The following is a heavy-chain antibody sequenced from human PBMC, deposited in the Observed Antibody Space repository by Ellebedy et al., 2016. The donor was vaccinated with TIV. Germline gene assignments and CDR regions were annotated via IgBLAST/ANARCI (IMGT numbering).Heavy chain of an antibody. V-gene: IGHV3-74*01. D-gene: IGHD4-23*01. CDR1: GFTFSSYW. Sequence: GGSLRLXXAASGFTFSSYWLHWVRQAPGKGLVWVSRIDSDGSSTSYADSVKGRFTISRDNAKNTLYLQMNSLRAEDTAVYYCARSPVGQSRPDKWGQGTPVTVSS. CDR3: ARSPVGQSRPDK. J-gene: IGHJ4*02. CDR2: IDSDGSST.